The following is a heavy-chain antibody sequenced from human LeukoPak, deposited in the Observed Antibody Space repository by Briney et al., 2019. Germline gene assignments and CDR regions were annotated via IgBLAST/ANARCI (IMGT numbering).Heavy chain of an antibody. CDR1: GYTFTSHG. CDR3: ARTGVSGTLLFFHYFDP. Sequence: GASVKVSCRASGYTFTSHGISWVRQAPGQGLEWMGWTSTYNGQTYYTQKFQGRVIMTTDTSRSTVYLEVRSLRPDDTAVYYCARTGVSGTLLFFHYFDPWGQGTLVTVSS. D-gene: IGHD5/OR15-5a*01. J-gene: IGHJ5*02. CDR2: TSTYNGQT. V-gene: IGHV1-18*01.